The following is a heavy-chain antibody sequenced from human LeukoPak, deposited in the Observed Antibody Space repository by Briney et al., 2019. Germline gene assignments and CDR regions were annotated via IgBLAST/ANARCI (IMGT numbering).Heavy chain of an antibody. D-gene: IGHD3-16*02. Sequence: ASVKVSCKASGYTFTGYYMHWVRQAPGQGLEWMGWINPNSGGTNYAQKFQGRVTMTRDTSISTAYMELSRLRSDDTAVYYCARTVTFGGVIVSPFDYWGQGTLVTVSS. CDR2: INPNSGGT. V-gene: IGHV1-2*02. J-gene: IGHJ4*02. CDR3: ARTVTFGGVIVSPFDY. CDR1: GYTFTGYY.